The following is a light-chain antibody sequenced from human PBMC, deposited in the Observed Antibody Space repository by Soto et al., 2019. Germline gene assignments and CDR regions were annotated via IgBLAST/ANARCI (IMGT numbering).Light chain of an antibody. V-gene: IGKV3-20*01. Sequence: EIQLTQSPGTLSLSPGERATLSCRASQSVSNSYLAWYQQKPGQAPRLLIYGASSRATGIPDRFSGSGSGTDFTLTISRLEPEDFAVYYCQQYGSSPAFGQGTRLEI. CDR1: QSVSNSY. CDR2: GAS. CDR3: QQYGSSPA. J-gene: IGKJ5*01.